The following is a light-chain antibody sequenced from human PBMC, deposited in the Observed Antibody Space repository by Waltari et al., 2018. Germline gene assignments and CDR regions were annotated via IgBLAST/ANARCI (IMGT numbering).Light chain of an antibody. V-gene: IGKV3-20*01. CDR2: GAS. Sequence: EIELTQSPGTLSLSPAERATLSCRASQSVSGSYLAWYQRKPGQAPRLLIYGASSGATGIPDRFSGSGSGTDFTLTISRLEPEDFAVYYCQQYGRSPLTFGGGTKVQIK. CDR3: QQYGRSPLT. J-gene: IGKJ4*01. CDR1: QSVSGSY.